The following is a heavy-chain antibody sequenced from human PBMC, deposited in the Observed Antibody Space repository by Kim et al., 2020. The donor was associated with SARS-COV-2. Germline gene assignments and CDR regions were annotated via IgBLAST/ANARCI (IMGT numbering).Heavy chain of an antibody. V-gene: IGHV3-11*05. CDR2: ISSSSSYT. Sequence: GGSLRLSCAASGFTFSDYYMSWIRQAPGKGLEWVSYISSSSSYTNYADSVKGRFTISRDNAKNSLYLQMNSLRAEDTAVYYCACEGGYYGSGGHAAFDIWGQGTMVTVSS. CDR1: GFTFSDYY. CDR3: ACEGGYYGSGGHAAFDI. J-gene: IGHJ3*02. D-gene: IGHD3-10*01.